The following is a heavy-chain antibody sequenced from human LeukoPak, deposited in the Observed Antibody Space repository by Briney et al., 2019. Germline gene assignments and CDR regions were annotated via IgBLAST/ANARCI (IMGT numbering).Heavy chain of an antibody. V-gene: IGHV4-59*01. J-gene: IGHJ4*02. CDR1: GGSISSYY. D-gene: IGHD5-18*01. CDR2: IYYSGST. CDR3: ARVRLTHQNTAVALDY. Sequence: PSETLSLTCTVSGGSISSYYWSWIRQPPGKGLEWIGYIYYSGSTNYNPSLKSRVTISVDTSKNQFSLKLSSVTAADTAVYYCARVRLTHQNTAVALDYWGQGTLVTVSS.